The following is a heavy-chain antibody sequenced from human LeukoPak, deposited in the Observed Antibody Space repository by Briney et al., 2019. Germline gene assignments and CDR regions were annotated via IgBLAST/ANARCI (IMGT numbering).Heavy chain of an antibody. J-gene: IGHJ4*02. CDR1: GYTFTSYG. CDR2: ISAYNGNT. Sequence: GASVKVSCKASGYTFTSYGISWLRQAPGQGLEWMGWISAYNGNTNYAQKLQGRVTMTTDTSTSTAYMELRSLRSEDTAIYYCAKIAASDTGEGYWGQGTLVTVSS. D-gene: IGHD6-13*01. V-gene: IGHV1-18*01. CDR3: AKIAASDTGEGY.